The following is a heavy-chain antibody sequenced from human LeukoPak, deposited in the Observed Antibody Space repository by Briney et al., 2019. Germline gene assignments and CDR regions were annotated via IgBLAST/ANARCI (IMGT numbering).Heavy chain of an antibody. CDR3: ARVYIVGSYPGMDV. CDR2: ISGSGSTI. V-gene: IGHV3-48*03. CDR1: GFAFSSYE. Sequence: PGGSLSISCAASGFAFSSYEMNWVRQAPGTGLEWVSYISGSGSTIYYADSVRGRFTISRDNAKNSLHLQMNSLRAEDTAVYYCARVYIVGSYPGMDVWGQGTTVTVSS. D-gene: IGHD1-26*01. J-gene: IGHJ6*02.